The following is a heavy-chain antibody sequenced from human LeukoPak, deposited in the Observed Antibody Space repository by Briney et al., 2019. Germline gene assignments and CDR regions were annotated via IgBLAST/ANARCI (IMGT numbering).Heavy chain of an antibody. Sequence: GGSLRLSCVASGFTFDDYAMHWVRQGPGKGLEWVSGISWNSGSRGYADSVKGRFTISRDNAKTSLYLQMNSLRVEDMALYYCAKALESEWFGGSYFGIWGQGTMVTVSS. V-gene: IGHV3-9*03. CDR2: ISWNSGSR. J-gene: IGHJ3*02. D-gene: IGHD3-10*01. CDR3: AKALESEWFGGSYFGI. CDR1: GFTFDDYA.